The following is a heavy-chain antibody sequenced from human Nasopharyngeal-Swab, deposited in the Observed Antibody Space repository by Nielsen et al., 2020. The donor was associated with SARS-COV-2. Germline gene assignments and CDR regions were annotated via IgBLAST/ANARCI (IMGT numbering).Heavy chain of an antibody. CDR2: INAGTGNR. CDR3: ARSGTVGAPGFDY. V-gene: IGHV1-3*01. D-gene: IGHD1-26*01. Sequence: ASVKVSCKVSGYTFTTYAIHWVRHAPGQRLEWMAWINAGTGNREDSQRFQGRVTISADTSASTAYMELHSLRSEDTAVYYCARSGTVGAPGFDYWGQGTLVTVSS. CDR1: GYTFTTYA. J-gene: IGHJ4*02.